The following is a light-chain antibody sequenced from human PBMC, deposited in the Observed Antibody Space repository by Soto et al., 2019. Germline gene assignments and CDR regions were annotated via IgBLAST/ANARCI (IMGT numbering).Light chain of an antibody. CDR3: QQRSNWPPVIT. J-gene: IGKJ5*01. CDR2: DAS. Sequence: EIVLTQSPATLSLSPGERATLSCRASQTFSSHLAWYQQKPGQAPRLLIYDASKRATGIPARFSGGGSGTDFTLTISSLEPEDFAVYYCQQRSNWPPVITFGLGTRLEIK. CDR1: QTFSSH. V-gene: IGKV3-11*01.